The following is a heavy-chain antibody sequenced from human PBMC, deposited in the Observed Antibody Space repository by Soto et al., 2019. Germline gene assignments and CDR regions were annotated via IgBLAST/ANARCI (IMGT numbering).Heavy chain of an antibody. D-gene: IGHD3-22*01. Sequence: SETLSLTCAVSAGSITTTNWWSWVRQPPGKGLEWIGEIYYSGSTNYNPSLESRVTISLDRSKNQFSLNLRSVTAADTAVYYCARVSTMILVVPFDYWGQGTLVTVS. V-gene: IGHV4-4*02. CDR2: IYYSGST. CDR3: ARVSTMILVVPFDY. CDR1: AGSITTTNW. J-gene: IGHJ4*02.